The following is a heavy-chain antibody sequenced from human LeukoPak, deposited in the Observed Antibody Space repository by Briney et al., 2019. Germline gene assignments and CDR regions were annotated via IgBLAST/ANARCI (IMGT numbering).Heavy chain of an antibody. CDR1: GGSIRSSSYY. J-gene: IGHJ4*02. V-gene: IGHV4-39*01. Sequence: SETLSLTCTVSGGSIRSSSYYWGWIRQPPGKGLEWIGSIYYSGSTYYNASLKSRGTISVDTSKNQFSLKPNSVTAADTAVYFCARQVVAVAGTGYFDYWGQGTLVTVSS. D-gene: IGHD6-19*01. CDR2: IYYSGST. CDR3: ARQVVAVAGTGYFDY.